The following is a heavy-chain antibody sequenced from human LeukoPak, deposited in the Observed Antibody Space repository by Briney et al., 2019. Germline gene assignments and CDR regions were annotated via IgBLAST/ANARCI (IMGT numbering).Heavy chain of an antibody. J-gene: IGHJ5*02. CDR3: ARQGSWFLAGFDP. Sequence: GGSLRLSCAASGLTVSTNYMTWVRQAPGKGLEWVSAISVSGNTYHADSVKGRFTISRDSSKNTLYLQMNRLRAEDAAVYYCARQGSWFLAGFDPWGQGTLVTVSS. V-gene: IGHV3-53*01. CDR1: GLTVSTNY. D-gene: IGHD6-13*01. CDR2: ISVSGNT.